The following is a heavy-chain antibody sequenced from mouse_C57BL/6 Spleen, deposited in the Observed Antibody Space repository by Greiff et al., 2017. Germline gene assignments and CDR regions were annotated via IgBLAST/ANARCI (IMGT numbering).Heavy chain of an antibody. CDR3: ARSGYGNPWFAY. J-gene: IGHJ3*01. V-gene: IGHV1-52*01. CDR1: GYTFTSYW. CDR2: IDPSDSET. D-gene: IGHD2-1*01. Sequence: QVQLQQPGAELVRPGSSVKLSCKASGYTFTSYWMHWVKQRPIQGLEWIGNIDPSDSETHYNQTFKDKATLTVDKSSSTAYMQLSSLTSEDSAVSYFARSGYGNPWFAYWGQGTLVTVSA.